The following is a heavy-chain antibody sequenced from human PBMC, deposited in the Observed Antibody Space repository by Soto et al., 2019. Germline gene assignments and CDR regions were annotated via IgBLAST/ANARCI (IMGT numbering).Heavy chain of an antibody. CDR3: TIGSWSGAVFEI. Sequence: QVQLVQSGAEVKKPGSSVKVSCKDSGGTFSTYSMFWVRQAPGQGLEWMGRIIPMLGVRNYAQRFQDRVTIIADKATATCHRVLSSLRSEDTALYYCTIGSWSGAVFEIWGQGTMVTVSS. J-gene: IGHJ3*02. V-gene: IGHV1-69*02. CDR1: GGTFSTYS. D-gene: IGHD6-19*01. CDR2: IIPMLGVR.